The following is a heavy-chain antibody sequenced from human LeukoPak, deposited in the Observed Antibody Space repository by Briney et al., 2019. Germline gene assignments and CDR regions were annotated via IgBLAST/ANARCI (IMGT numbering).Heavy chain of an antibody. CDR2: ISAYNGNT. D-gene: IGHD3-9*01. CDR3: ARGRSYDILTGYYVGYMDV. CDR1: NYTFTNYG. V-gene: IGHV1-18*01. J-gene: IGHJ6*03. Sequence: ASVKVSCKTSNYTFTNYGISWLRQAPGQGLEWMGWISAYNGNTNYAQKLQGRVTMTTDTSTSTAYMELRSLRSDDTAVYYCARGRSYDILTGYYVGYMDVWGKGTTVTISS.